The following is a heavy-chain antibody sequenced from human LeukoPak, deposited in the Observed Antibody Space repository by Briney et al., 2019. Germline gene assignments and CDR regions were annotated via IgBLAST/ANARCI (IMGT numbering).Heavy chain of an antibody. CDR3: ARAPGCSGGSCYDAFDI. J-gene: IGHJ3*02. D-gene: IGHD2-15*01. Sequence: GRSLRLSCAASGFTFDDYAMHWVRQAPGKGLEWVSSITWNSGTIGYADSVKGRFTISRDNAKNSLYLQMNSLRAEDTAVYYCARAPGCSGGSCYDAFDIWGQGTMVTVSS. V-gene: IGHV3-9*01. CDR1: GFTFDDYA. CDR2: ITWNSGTI.